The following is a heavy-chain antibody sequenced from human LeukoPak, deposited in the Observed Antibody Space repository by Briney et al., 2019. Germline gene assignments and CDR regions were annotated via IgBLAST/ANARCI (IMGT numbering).Heavy chain of an antibody. V-gene: IGHV4-4*09. D-gene: IGHD3-22*01. J-gene: IGHJ5*02. CDR3: ARQYYYDSSGYWSLDP. Sequence: PSETLSLTCTVSGGSIGSYYWSWIRQPPGKGLQWIGYSFPSGSANFDPSLKSRVTISIDTSKNRFSLKLTSVTAAGTAVYYCARQYYYDSSGYWSLDPWGQGILVTVSS. CDR2: SFPSGSA. CDR1: GGSIGSYY.